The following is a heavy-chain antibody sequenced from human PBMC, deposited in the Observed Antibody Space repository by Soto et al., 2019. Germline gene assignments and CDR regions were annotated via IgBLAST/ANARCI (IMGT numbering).Heavy chain of an antibody. Sequence: QVQLVQSGAEVKKPGASVKVSCKASGYSFTSSGFSWVRQAPGQGLEWMGWISAYNGNTNYAQKFKDRITLTTDTSTSTAYMELGNLRSDDTAVYYCATDPYCGSAPGCSALYVWGQGTTVSVSS. CDR2: ISAYNGNT. CDR1: GYSFTSSG. J-gene: IGHJ6*02. D-gene: IGHD2-21*01. CDR3: ATDPYCGSAPGCSALYV. V-gene: IGHV1-18*04.